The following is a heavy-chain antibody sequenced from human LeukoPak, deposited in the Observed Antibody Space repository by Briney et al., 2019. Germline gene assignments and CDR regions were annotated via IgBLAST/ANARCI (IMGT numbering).Heavy chain of an antibody. CDR3: ARDYRPREQWTAFDI. CDR2: IIPILGIA. J-gene: IGHJ3*02. Sequence: GASVKVSCKASGGTFSSYAISWVRQAPGQGLEWMGRIIPILGIANYAQKFQGRVTITADKSTSTAYMELSSLRSEDTAVYYCARDYRPREQWTAFDIWGQGTMVTVSS. CDR1: GGTFSSYA. V-gene: IGHV1-69*04. D-gene: IGHD6-19*01.